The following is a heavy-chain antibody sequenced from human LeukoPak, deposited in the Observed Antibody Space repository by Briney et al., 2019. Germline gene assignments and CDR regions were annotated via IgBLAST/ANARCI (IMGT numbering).Heavy chain of an antibody. D-gene: IGHD4-17*01. CDR3: AKDTTVTNGYFQH. CDR2: ISGSGGST. CDR1: GFAFSSYA. V-gene: IGHV3-23*01. J-gene: IGHJ1*01. Sequence: PGGSLRLSCAASGFAFSSYAMSWVRQAPGKGLEWVSAISGSGGSTYYADSVKGRFTISRDNSKNTLYLQMNSLRAEDTAVYYCAKDTTVTNGYFQHWGQGTLVTVSS.